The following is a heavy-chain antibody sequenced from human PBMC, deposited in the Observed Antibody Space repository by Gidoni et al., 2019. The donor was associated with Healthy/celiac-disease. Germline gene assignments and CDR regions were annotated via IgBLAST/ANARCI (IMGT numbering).Heavy chain of an antibody. V-gene: IGHV3-74*01. J-gene: IGHJ4*02. CDR1: GFTFSRYW. CDR3: ARDLYYYDSSGYFY. Sequence: EVQLVESGGGLVQPGGSLRLSCAAPGFTFSRYWMHWVRQAPGTGLVWVPRINSDGSSTSYADSVKGRFTISRDNAKNTLYLQMNSLRAEDTAVYYCARDLYYYDSSGYFYWGQGTLVTVSS. CDR2: INSDGSST. D-gene: IGHD3-22*01.